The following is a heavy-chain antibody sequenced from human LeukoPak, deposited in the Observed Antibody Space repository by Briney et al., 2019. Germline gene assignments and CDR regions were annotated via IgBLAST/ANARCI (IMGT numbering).Heavy chain of an antibody. J-gene: IGHJ4*02. CDR3: AKVLGGLWPGIDY. D-gene: IGHD2-15*01. CDR2: ISSSTSTK. CDR1: GFTFSTYS. V-gene: IGHV3-48*02. Sequence: GGSLRLSCAASGFTFSTYSMNWVRQAPGKGLEWVSYISSSTSTKFYADSVKGRFTISRDNAKNSLYLQVNSLRDEDTAVYYCAKVLGGLWPGIDYWGQGTVVTVSS.